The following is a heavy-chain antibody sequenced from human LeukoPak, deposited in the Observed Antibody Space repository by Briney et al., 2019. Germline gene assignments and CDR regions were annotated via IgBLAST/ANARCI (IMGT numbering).Heavy chain of an antibody. J-gene: IGHJ4*02. CDR3: ARGRDDYVWGSYRIGY. D-gene: IGHD3-16*02. Sequence: SETLSLTCAVYGGSFSGYYWSWIRQPPGKGLEWIGEFNHSGSTNYNPSLKSRVTISVDTSKNQFSLKLSSVTAADTAVYYCARGRDDYVWGSYRIGYWGQGTLVTVSS. CDR1: GGSFSGYY. CDR2: FNHSGST. V-gene: IGHV4-34*01.